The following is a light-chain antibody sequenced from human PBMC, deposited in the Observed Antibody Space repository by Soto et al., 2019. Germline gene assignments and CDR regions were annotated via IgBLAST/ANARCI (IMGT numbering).Light chain of an antibody. Sequence: EIVMTQSPATLSVSPGERAALSCRANQSIRSNLAWYQQKPGQAPRLLIYGASTRATGIPARVSGSGSGTEFTLTITILQSEDFAVYYCQQYNNWPRTFGQGTKLEI. V-gene: IGKV3-15*01. CDR3: QQYNNWPRT. CDR1: QSIRSN. CDR2: GAS. J-gene: IGKJ2*01.